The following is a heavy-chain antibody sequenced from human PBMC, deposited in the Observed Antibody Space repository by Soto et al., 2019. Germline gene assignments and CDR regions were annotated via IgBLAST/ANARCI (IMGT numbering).Heavy chain of an antibody. CDR2: MNPNSGNT. V-gene: IGHV1-8*01. J-gene: IGHJ4*02. CDR1: GYTFTSYD. Sequence: QVQLVQSGAEVKKPGASVKVSCKASGYTFTSYDINWVRQATGQGLEWMGWMNPNSGNTGYAQKFQGRVTMTRNTSMSPAYMQLNSLTPEDTAVYYCAREKVGAVAYWGQGTLVTVSS. CDR3: AREKVGAVAY. D-gene: IGHD1-26*01.